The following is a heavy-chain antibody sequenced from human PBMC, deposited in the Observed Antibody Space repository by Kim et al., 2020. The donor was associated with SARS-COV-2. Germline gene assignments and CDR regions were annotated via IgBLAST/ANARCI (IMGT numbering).Heavy chain of an antibody. D-gene: IGHD3-9*01. CDR3: ARQYDILTGYFNAFDI. V-gene: IGHV5-51*01. CDR1: GYSFTSYW. Sequence: GESLKISCKGSGYSFTSYWIGWVRQMPGKGLEWMGIIYPGDSDTRYSPSFQGQVTISADKSISTAYLQWSSLKASDTAMYYCARQYDILTGYFNAFDIWGQGTMVTASS. CDR2: IYPGDSDT. J-gene: IGHJ3*02.